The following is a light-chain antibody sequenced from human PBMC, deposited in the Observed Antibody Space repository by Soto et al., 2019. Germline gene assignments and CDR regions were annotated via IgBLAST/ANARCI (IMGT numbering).Light chain of an antibody. CDR3: QQYNSWPIT. Sequence: EIVFTQAPGTLSLSSGERATPSFRASQSVSSSYLAWYQQKPGQAPRLLIYGASSRATGIPDRFSGSGSGTDFTLTISRLEPEDFAVYYCQQYNSWPITFGQGTQLEIK. CDR1: QSVSSSY. CDR2: GAS. V-gene: IGKV3-20*01. J-gene: IGKJ5*01.